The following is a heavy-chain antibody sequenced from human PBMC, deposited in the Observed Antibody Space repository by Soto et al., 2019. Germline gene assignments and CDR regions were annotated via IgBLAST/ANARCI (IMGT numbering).Heavy chain of an antibody. CDR2: ISDDGSNK. Sequence: QVQLVESGGGVVQPGRSLRLSCAASGFTFSSYGMHWVRQAPGKGLEWVAVISDDGSNKYYADSVKGRFTISRDNSKDTLYLQMNSLRAEDTAVYYCAKERGYYEGRYFDYWGQGTLVTVSS. D-gene: IGHD3-3*01. CDR1: GFTFSSYG. V-gene: IGHV3-30*18. CDR3: AKERGYYEGRYFDY. J-gene: IGHJ4*02.